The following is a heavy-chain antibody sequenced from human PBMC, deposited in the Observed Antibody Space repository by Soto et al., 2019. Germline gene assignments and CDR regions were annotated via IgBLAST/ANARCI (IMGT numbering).Heavy chain of an antibody. D-gene: IGHD2-2*01. V-gene: IGHV2-5*02. CDR2: IYWDDDK. J-gene: IGHJ5*02. Sequence: SGPTLVNPTQTLTLTCTFSGFSLSTSGVGVGWIRQPPGKALEWLALIYWDDDKRYSPSLKSRLTNTKDTSKNQVVLTMTNMDPVDTATYYCAPIGYCSSTSCSWFDPWGQGTLVTVSS. CDR3: APIGYCSSTSCSWFDP. CDR1: GFSLSTSGVG.